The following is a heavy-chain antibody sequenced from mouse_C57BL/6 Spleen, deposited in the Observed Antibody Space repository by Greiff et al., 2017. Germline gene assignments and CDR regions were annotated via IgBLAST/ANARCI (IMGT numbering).Heavy chain of an antibody. CDR3: ARKGDDYDDYYAMDY. Sequence: QVQLQQPGAELVMPGASVKLSCKASGYTFTSYWMHWVKQRPGQGLEWIGEIDPSDSYTNYNQKFKGKSTLTVDTSSSTAYMQLSSLTSEDSAVYYCARKGDDYDDYYAMDYWGQGTSVTVSS. CDR2: IDPSDSYT. J-gene: IGHJ4*01. V-gene: IGHV1-69*01. CDR1: GYTFTSYW. D-gene: IGHD2-4*01.